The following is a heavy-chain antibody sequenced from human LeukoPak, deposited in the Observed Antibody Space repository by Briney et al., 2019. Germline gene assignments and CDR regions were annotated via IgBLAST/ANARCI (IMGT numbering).Heavy chain of an antibody. V-gene: IGHV3-21*01. CDR2: ISSSSSYI. Sequence: GGSLSLSCEASGFTFISLSMNWVRQAPGKGLEWVSSISSSSSYIYYADSVKGRFTISRDNAKNSLYLQMNSLRAEDTAVYYCARESAVTTVGYWGQGTLVTVSS. D-gene: IGHD4-11*01. CDR3: ARESAVTTVGY. J-gene: IGHJ4*02. CDR1: GFTFISLS.